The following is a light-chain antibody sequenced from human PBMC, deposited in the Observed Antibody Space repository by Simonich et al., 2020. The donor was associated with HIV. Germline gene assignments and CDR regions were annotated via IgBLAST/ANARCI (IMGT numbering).Light chain of an antibody. CDR2: GAS. CDR1: QSVSSN. CDR3: QQYNNWPLF. J-gene: IGKJ2*01. V-gene: IGKV3-15*01. Sequence: EIVMTQSPATLSVSPGERATLSCRVSQSVSSNLAWYQKKPGQAPRLLIYGASTRATGIPARFSGSGSGTEFTLTISSMQSEDFAVYYCQQYNNWPLFFGQGTKLEIK.